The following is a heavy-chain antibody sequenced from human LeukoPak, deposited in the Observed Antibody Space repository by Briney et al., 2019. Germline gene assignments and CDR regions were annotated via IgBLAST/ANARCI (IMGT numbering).Heavy chain of an antibody. Sequence: GGSLRLSCVGSGFTFSNYQMNWVRQAPGKGLEWVAKIKQDGGEKHYVDSVKGRFTISRDNAKNSLYLQMSSLSAEATAVYYCARWFSGSGGWVLDYWGQGTLVTVSS. J-gene: IGHJ4*02. CDR3: ARWFSGSGGWVLDY. CDR2: IKQDGGEK. V-gene: IGHV3-7*05. D-gene: IGHD3-10*01. CDR1: GFTFSNYQ.